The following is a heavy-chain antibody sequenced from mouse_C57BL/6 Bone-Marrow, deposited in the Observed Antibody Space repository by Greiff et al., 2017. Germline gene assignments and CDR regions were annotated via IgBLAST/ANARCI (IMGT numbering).Heavy chain of an antibody. CDR2: IDPETGGT. Sequence: VQLQQSGAELVRPGASVTLSCKASGYTFTDYEMHWVKQTPVHGLEWIGAIDPETGGTAYNQKFKGKAILTADKSSSTAYMELRSLTSEDSAVYYCTSGYYGTPDWYFDVWGTGTTVTVSS. J-gene: IGHJ1*03. CDR3: TSGYYGTPDWYFDV. D-gene: IGHD1-1*01. CDR1: GYTFTDYE. V-gene: IGHV1-15*01.